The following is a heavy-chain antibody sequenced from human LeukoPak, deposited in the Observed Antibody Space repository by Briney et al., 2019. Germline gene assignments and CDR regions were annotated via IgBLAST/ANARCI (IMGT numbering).Heavy chain of an antibody. Sequence: GGSLRLSCAASGFTFDDYAMHWVRQAPGKGLEWVSGISWNSGSIGYVDSVKGRFTISRDNAKNSLYLQMNSLRAEDMALYYCAKAKGRNYGSAFDYWGQGTLVTVSS. CDR2: ISWNSGSI. V-gene: IGHV3-9*03. CDR3: AKAKGRNYGSAFDY. J-gene: IGHJ4*02. CDR1: GFTFDDYA. D-gene: IGHD1-7*01.